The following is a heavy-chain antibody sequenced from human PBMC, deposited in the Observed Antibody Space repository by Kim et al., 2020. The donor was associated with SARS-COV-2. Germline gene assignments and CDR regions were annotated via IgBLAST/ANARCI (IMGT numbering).Heavy chain of an antibody. D-gene: IGHD6-6*01. CDR2: IYYSGST. CDR3: ARERYSSSSFRDDAFDI. Sequence: SETLSLTCTVSGGSISSGGYYWSWIRQHPGKGLEWIGYIYYSGSTYYNPSLKSRVTMSVDTSKNQFSLKLSSVTAADTAVYYCARERYSSSSFRDDAFDIWGQGTMVTVSS. CDR1: GGSISSGGYY. V-gene: IGHV4-31*03. J-gene: IGHJ3*02.